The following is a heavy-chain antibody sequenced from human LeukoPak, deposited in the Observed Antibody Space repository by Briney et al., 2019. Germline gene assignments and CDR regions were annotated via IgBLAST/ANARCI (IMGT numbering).Heavy chain of an antibody. J-gene: IGHJ4*02. D-gene: IGHD5-12*01. CDR1: GFTFSSYA. V-gene: IGHV3-23*01. CDR2: ISGSGGST. CDR3: AKDPRGYSAYDPADYFDY. Sequence: SGGSLRLSCAASGFTFSSYAISWVRQAPGKGLEWVSAISGSGGSTYYADSVKGRFTISRDNSKNTLYLQMDSLRAEDTAVYYCAKDPRGYSAYDPADYFDYWGQGTLVTVSS.